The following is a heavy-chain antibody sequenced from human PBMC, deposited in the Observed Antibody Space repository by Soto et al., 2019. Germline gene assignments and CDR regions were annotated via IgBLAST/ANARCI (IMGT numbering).Heavy chain of an antibody. D-gene: IGHD2-2*01. J-gene: IGHJ5*02. CDR1: GGTFSSYA. CDR2: IIPIFGTA. V-gene: IGHV1-69*13. CDR3: ARDRDIVVVPAANGGLDT. Sequence: SVKVSCKASGGTFSSYAISWVRQAPGQGLEWMGGIIPIFGTANYAQKFQGRVTITADESTSTAYMELSSLRSEDTAVYYCARDRDIVVVPAANGGLDTWGQGTLVTVSS.